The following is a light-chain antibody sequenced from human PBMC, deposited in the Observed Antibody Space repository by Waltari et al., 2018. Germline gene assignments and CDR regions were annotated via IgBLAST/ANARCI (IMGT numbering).Light chain of an antibody. J-gene: IGKJ5*01. V-gene: IGKV1D-12*01. CDR1: QNIDTG. CDR3: QQASSFLLT. Sequence: GDRVTLSCRASQNIDTGLAWYQQKPGKAPKLLIYATSSLQSGVPSRFSSTGSETEFTLSISSLQPDDFATYYCQQASSFLLTFGQGTRLEI. CDR2: ATS.